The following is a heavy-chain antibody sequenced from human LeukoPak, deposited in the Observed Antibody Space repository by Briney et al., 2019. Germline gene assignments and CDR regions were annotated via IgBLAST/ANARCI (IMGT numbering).Heavy chain of an antibody. V-gene: IGHV3-21*01. Sequence: PGGSLRLSCAASGFTFSSYSLNWVRQAPGKGLEWVSSISSSSSYMYYADSVKGRFTISRDNAKNSLYLQMNSLRAEDTAVYYCAKGYCTNGVCYLDYWGQGTLVTVSS. J-gene: IGHJ4*01. D-gene: IGHD2-8*01. CDR2: ISSSSSYM. CDR1: GFTFSSYS. CDR3: AKGYCTNGVCYLDY.